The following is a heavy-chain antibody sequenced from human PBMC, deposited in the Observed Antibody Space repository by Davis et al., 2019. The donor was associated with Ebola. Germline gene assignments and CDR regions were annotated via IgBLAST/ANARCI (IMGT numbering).Heavy chain of an antibody. V-gene: IGHV3-73*01. CDR2: IRSEANSYAT. CDR1: GFTFSGSA. Sequence: PGGFLRLSCAASGFTFSGSAMHWVRQASGKGLEWVGRIRSEANSYATAYAASVKGRFTISRDDSKNTAYLQMNSLKTEDTAVYYCSGTSSSGDVWGQGTTVTVSS. CDR3: SGTSSSGDV. D-gene: IGHD2-2*01. J-gene: IGHJ6*02.